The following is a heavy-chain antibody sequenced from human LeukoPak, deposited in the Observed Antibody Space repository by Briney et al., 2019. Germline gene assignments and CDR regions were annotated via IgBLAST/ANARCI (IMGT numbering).Heavy chain of an antibody. CDR2: INPNSGGT. D-gene: IGHD6-13*01. CDR3: ALTSSWYSMDI. CDR1: GYTFTGYY. Sequence: ASVKVSCKASGYTFTGYYMHWVRQAPGQGLEWMGWINPNSGGTNYAQKFQGRVTMTRDTSISTAYMELSRPRSEDTAVYYCALTSSWYSMDIWGKGTTVTVSS. J-gene: IGHJ6*04. V-gene: IGHV1-2*02.